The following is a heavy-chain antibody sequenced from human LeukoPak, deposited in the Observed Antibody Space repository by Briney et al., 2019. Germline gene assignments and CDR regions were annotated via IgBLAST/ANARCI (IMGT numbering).Heavy chain of an antibody. Sequence: SETLSLPCTVSGGSISSYYWSWIRQPPGKGLEWIGYIYYSGSTNYNPSLKSRVTISVDTSKNQFSLKLSSVTAADTAVYYCARSAIFGVDYYPTGFDYWGQGTLVTVSS. CDR3: ARSAIFGVDYYPTGFDY. V-gene: IGHV4-59*01. J-gene: IGHJ4*02. D-gene: IGHD3-3*01. CDR1: GGSISSYY. CDR2: IYYSGST.